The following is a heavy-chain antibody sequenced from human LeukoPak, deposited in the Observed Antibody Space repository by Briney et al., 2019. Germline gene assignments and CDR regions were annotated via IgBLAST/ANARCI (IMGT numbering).Heavy chain of an antibody. CDR3: ARMRPELDY. V-gene: IGHV3-48*03. J-gene: IGHJ4*02. CDR2: ISSSGGTI. D-gene: IGHD6-6*01. Sequence: GWSLRLSCAASGFTFSSYEMDWVRQAPGKGLEWVSYISSSGGTIYYADSVKGRFTISRDNPKNSLYLQMDSLRAEDTAVYYCARMRPELDYWGQGTLVTVSS. CDR1: GFTFSSYE.